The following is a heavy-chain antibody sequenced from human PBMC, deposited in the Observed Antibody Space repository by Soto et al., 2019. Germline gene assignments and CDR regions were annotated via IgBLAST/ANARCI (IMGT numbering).Heavy chain of an antibody. CDR3: ARHKYYDILTGYLPHYYYYMDV. Sequence: SETLSLTCTVSGGSISSSSYYWGWIRQPPGKGLEWIGSIYYSGSTYYNPSLKSRVTISVDTSKNQFSLKLSSVTAADTAVYYRARHKYYDILTGYLPHYYYYMDVWGKGTTVTVSS. D-gene: IGHD3-9*01. J-gene: IGHJ6*03. CDR2: IYYSGST. V-gene: IGHV4-39*01. CDR1: GGSISSSSYY.